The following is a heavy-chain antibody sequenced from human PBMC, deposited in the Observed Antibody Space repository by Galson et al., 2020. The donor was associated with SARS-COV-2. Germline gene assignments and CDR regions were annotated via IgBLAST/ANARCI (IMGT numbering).Heavy chain of an antibody. CDR3: ARYLRTAGFFVLEY. J-gene: IGHJ4*02. CDR1: GISIINNY. V-gene: IGHV4-59*01. D-gene: IGHD2-21*02. CDR2: VYNSGTT. Sequence: ETSETLSLTCSVSGISIINNYCTWIRQPPGKGLEWIGYVYNSGTTNYNPFFNSRVTISEDTSKSQFSLKLNSVTAADTAVYFCARYLRTAGFFVLEYWGQGTLVTVSS.